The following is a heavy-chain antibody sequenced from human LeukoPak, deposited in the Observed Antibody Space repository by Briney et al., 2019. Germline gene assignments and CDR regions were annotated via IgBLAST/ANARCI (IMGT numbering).Heavy chain of an antibody. D-gene: IGHD6-19*01. V-gene: IGHV4-59*01. CDR1: GGSISSYY. CDR2: IYYSGST. Sequence: SETLSLTCTVSGGSISSYYWSWIRQPPGKGLEWIGYIYYSGSTNYNPSLKSRVTISVDTSKNQFSLKLSSVTAADTAVYYCATRYYWIAVAGHFDYWGQGTLVTVSS. CDR3: ATRYYWIAVAGHFDY. J-gene: IGHJ4*02.